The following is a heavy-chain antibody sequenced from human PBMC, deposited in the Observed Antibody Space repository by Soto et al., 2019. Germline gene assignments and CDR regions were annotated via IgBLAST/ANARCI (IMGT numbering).Heavy chain of an antibody. CDR2: IWYDGSNK. J-gene: IGHJ3*02. D-gene: IGHD3-9*01. Sequence: QVQLVESGGGVVQPGRSLRLSCAASGFTFSSYGMHWVRQAPGKGLEWVADIWYDGSNKYYADSVKGRFTISRDNSKNTLYLPMNSLRAEDTAVYDCARDGSDILTGYGLLGIWGQGTMVTVSS. V-gene: IGHV3-33*01. CDR3: ARDGSDILTGYGLLGI. CDR1: GFTFSSYG.